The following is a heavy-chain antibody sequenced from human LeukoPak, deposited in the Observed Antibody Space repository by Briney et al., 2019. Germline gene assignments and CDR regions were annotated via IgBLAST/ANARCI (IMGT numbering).Heavy chain of an antibody. CDR2: INHSGST. Sequence: SETLSLTCAVYGGSFSGYYWSWIRQPPGKGLEWIGEINHSGSTNYNPSLKSRVTISVDTSKNQFSLKLSSVTAADTAVYYCARDLHYYDSSGPTAAFDIWGQGTMVTVSS. J-gene: IGHJ3*02. D-gene: IGHD3-22*01. CDR1: GGSFSGYY. V-gene: IGHV4-34*01. CDR3: ARDLHYYDSSGPTAAFDI.